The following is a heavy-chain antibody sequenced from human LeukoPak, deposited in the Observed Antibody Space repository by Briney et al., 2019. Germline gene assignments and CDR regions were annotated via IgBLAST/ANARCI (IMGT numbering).Heavy chain of an antibody. CDR1: GGSISSYY. Sequence: SETLSLTCTVSGGSISSYYWSWIRQPAGKGLEWIGRIYTSGSTNYNPSLKSRVTMSVETSKNQFSLKLSSVTAADTAVYYCARADYYDSSGYYPFDHWGQGTLVTVSS. CDR2: IYTSGST. J-gene: IGHJ4*02. V-gene: IGHV4-4*07. D-gene: IGHD3-22*01. CDR3: ARADYYDSSGYYPFDH.